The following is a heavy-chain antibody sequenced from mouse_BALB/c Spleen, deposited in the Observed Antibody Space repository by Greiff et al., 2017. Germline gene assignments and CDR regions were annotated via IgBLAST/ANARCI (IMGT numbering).Heavy chain of an antibody. Sequence: QVQLKESGPGLVAPSQSLSITCTVSGFSLTSYGVHWVRQPPGKGLEWLGVICAGGSTNYNSALMSRLCISKDNSKSQVILKMNSLQTDDTAMYYCDTSMITAAYYAMDYWGQGTSVTVSS. D-gene: IGHD2-4*01. CDR1: GFSLTSYG. CDR2: ICAGGST. CDR3: DTSMITAAYYAMDY. V-gene: IGHV2-9*02. J-gene: IGHJ4*01.